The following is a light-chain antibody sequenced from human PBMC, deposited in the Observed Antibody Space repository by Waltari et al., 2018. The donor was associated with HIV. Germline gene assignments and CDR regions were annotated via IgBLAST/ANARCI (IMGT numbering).Light chain of an antibody. CDR2: HNH. CDR1: SSNIGTNT. Sequence: QSVMTQPPSASATPGQTVTISCSGSSSNIGTNTVNWYQQLPGTAPKLLIYHNHHRPSGVPDRFSGSKSGTSASLAISGLQSEDEAAYYCAAWDVSLSGLWVFGGGTKLTVL. J-gene: IGLJ3*02. V-gene: IGLV1-44*01. CDR3: AAWDVSLSGLWV.